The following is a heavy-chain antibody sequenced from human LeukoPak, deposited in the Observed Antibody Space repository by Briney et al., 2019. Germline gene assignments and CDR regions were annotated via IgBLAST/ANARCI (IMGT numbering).Heavy chain of an antibody. V-gene: IGHV3-7*04. J-gene: IGHJ6*02. Sequence: TGESLRLSCAASGFTFSSYWMSWVRQAPGKGLEWVANIKQDGSEKYYVDSVKGRFTISRDNAKNSLYLQMNSLRAEDTAVYYCARVDPDYYYYGMDVWGQGTTVTVSS. CDR3: ARVDPDYYYYGMDV. CDR1: GFTFSSYW. CDR2: IKQDGSEK. D-gene: IGHD3/OR15-3a*01.